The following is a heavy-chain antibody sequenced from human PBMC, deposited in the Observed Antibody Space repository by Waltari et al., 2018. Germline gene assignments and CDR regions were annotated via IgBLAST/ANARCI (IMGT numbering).Heavy chain of an antibody. V-gene: IGHV1-18*01. CDR2: ISAYNGNT. D-gene: IGHD6-19*01. J-gene: IGHJ6*03. CDR3: ARVVSSSSGWVNGIYMDV. CDR1: GYTITSYG. Sequence: QVQLVQSGAEVKKPGASVKVSCKASGYTITSYGISWVRQAPGQGLEWMGWISAYNGNTNYAQKLQGRVTMTTDTSTSTAYMELRSLRSDDTAVYYCARVVSSSSGWVNGIYMDVWGKGTTVTVSS.